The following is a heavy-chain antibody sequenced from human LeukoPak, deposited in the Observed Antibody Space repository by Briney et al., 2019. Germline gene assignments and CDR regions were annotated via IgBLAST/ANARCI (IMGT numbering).Heavy chain of an antibody. CDR2: INSDGSST. D-gene: IGHD3-10*01. Sequence: GGSLRLSCAASGFTFSGYWVHWVRQVPGKGLVWVSRINSDGSSTSYADSVKGRFSISRDNAKNTLYLQMNSLRAEDTAVYYCARGPWGSGSYTGVYWGQGTLVTVSS. V-gene: IGHV3-74*01. J-gene: IGHJ4*02. CDR1: GFTFSGYW. CDR3: ARGPWGSGSYTGVY.